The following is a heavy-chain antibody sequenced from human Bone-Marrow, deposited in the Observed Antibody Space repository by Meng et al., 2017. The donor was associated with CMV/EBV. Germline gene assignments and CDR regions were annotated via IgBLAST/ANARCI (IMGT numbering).Heavy chain of an antibody. CDR2: TYGGDTRT. D-gene: IGHD3-3*02. J-gene: IGHJ6*02. CDR1: DFIFSKYA. CDR3: ARASFLRGMDV. Sequence: GESLKISCVASDFIFSKYAISWVRQAPGKGLEWVSLTYGGDTRTDYSGSVKGRFSVSRDNSKNTVYLQMNSLRVEDTAMYYCARASFLRGMDVWGQGTTVTVSS. V-gene: IGHV3-23*03.